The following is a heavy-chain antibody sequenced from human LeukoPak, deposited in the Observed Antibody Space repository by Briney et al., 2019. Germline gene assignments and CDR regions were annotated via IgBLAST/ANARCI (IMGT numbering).Heavy chain of an antibody. D-gene: IGHD3-10*01. V-gene: IGHV1-69*06. CDR1: GGTFSSYA. J-gene: IGHJ4*02. CDR2: IIPIFGTA. CDR3: ARIDYYGSGSYGDY. Sequence: SVKVSCKASGGTFSSYAISWVRQAPGQGLEWMGGIIPIFGTANYAQKFQGRVTITADKSTSTAYMELSSLRSEDTAVYYCARIDYYGSGSYGDYWGQGTLVTVSS.